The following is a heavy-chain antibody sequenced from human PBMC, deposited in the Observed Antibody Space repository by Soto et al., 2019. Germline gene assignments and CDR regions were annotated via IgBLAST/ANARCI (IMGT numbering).Heavy chain of an antibody. CDR3: AREPPETPPDY. V-gene: IGHV1-18*01. CDR1: GYTFSDYG. Sequence: ASVKVSGKTSGYTFSDYGISWVRQAPGQGLEWMGWISAKNGNTNFAQKFRGRVTMTTDTSTNTVYMELRNLRLDDTAVYYCAREPPETPPDYWGQGTLVTVSS. CDR2: ISAKNGNT. J-gene: IGHJ4*02.